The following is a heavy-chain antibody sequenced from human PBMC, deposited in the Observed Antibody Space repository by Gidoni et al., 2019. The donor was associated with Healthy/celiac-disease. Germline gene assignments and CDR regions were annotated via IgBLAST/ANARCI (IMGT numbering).Heavy chain of an antibody. V-gene: IGHV3-48*02. CDR3: ARRSYDSFGYCSSTSCYSWFDP. CDR1: GFTFSSYS. Sequence: EVQLVESGGGLVQPGGSLRLSCAASGFTFSSYSMNWVRKAPGKGLECVSYISSSSSTIYYADSVKGRFTISRDNAKNSLYLQMNSLRDEDTAVYYCARRSYDSFGYCSSTSCYSWFDPWGQGTLVTVSS. CDR2: ISSSSSTI. J-gene: IGHJ5*02. D-gene: IGHD2-2*02.